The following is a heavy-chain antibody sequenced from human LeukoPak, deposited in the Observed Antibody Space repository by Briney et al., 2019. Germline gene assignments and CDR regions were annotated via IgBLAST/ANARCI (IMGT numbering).Heavy chain of an antibody. CDR2: IRCDGSNK. J-gene: IGHJ4*02. CDR3: AKDPSYSYDSSGYSPHY. Sequence: GGSLRLSCAASGFTFSSYGRHWVRQAPGKGVEGGAFIRCDGSNKYYADSVRGGFTIARDKCKNTVYLQRNRQGAEATAVYYCAKDPSYSYDSSGYSPHYWGQGTLVTVSS. V-gene: IGHV3-30*02. CDR1: GFTFSSYG. D-gene: IGHD3-22*01.